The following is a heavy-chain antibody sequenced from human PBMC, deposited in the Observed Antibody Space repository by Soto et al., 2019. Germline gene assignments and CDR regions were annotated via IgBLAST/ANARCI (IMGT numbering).Heavy chain of an antibody. V-gene: IGHV3-74*01. J-gene: IGHJ4*02. CDR3: ARVSWPYSSGWPPRKPPDS. CDR2: INSDGSST. Sequence: QRLSCAASGFTFSSYWMHWVRQAPGKGLVWVSRINSDGSSTSYADSVKGRFTISRDNAKNTLYLQMNSLRAEDTAVYYCARVSWPYSSGWPPRKPPDSWGQGTLVTVSS. CDR1: GFTFSSYW. D-gene: IGHD6-19*01.